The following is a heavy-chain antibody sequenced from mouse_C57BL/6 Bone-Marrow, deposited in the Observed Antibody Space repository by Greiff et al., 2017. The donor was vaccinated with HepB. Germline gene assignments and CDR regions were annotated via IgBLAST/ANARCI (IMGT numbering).Heavy chain of an antibody. Sequence: VKLVESGGGLVKPGGSLKLSCAASGFTFSDDGMHWVRQAQEKGLEWVAYISSGSSIIYYADTMKGRFTISRDNAKKPLSLQMTSLRSEDTAMYYCARPKLRNPMDYWCQGTSVTVSS. J-gene: IGHJ4*01. CDR3: ARPKLRNPMDY. D-gene: IGHD4-1*01. CDR2: ISSGSSII. CDR1: GFTFSDDG. V-gene: IGHV5-17*01.